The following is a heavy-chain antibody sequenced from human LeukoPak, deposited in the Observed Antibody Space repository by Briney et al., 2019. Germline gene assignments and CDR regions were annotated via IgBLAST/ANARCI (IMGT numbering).Heavy chain of an antibody. V-gene: IGHV3-23*01. D-gene: IGHD2-8*01. J-gene: IGHJ4*02. CDR3: AKAFGTNGYFQLPIDF. Sequence: GGSLRLSCAASGFTFSSYAMNWVRQAPGKGLEWISSISGSGDNTYYADSVRGRFTISRDNSRNTLYLQLNDLRAEDTAIYYCAKAFGTNGYFQLPIDFWGQGTLVTVSS. CDR1: GFTFSSYA. CDR2: ISGSGDNT.